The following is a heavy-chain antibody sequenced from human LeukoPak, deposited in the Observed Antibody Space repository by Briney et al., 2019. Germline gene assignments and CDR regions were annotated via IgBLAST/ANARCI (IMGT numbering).Heavy chain of an antibody. CDR1: GFTFDDYA. V-gene: IGHV3-9*01. Sequence: GGSLRLSCAASGFTFDDYAMHWVRQAPGKGLEWVSGISWNSGSIGYADSVKGRFTISRDNAKNSLYLQMNSLRAEDTALYYCAKGRTGTFSWFDPRGQGTLVTVSS. D-gene: IGHD6-13*01. CDR3: AKGRTGTFSWFDP. CDR2: ISWNSGSI. J-gene: IGHJ5*02.